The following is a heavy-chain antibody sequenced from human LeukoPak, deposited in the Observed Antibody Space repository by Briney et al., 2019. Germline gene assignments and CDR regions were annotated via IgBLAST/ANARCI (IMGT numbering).Heavy chain of an antibody. D-gene: IGHD6-6*01. V-gene: IGHV3-7*01. CDR3: ARAPITIAARLDGFDY. Sequence: GGSLRLSCAASGFTFSSYWMSWVRQAPGKGLEWVANIKQDGSEKYYVDSVKGRFTISRDNDKNSLYLQMNSLRAEDTAVYYCARAPITIAARLDGFDYWGQGTLVTVSS. J-gene: IGHJ4*02. CDR2: IKQDGSEK. CDR1: GFTFSSYW.